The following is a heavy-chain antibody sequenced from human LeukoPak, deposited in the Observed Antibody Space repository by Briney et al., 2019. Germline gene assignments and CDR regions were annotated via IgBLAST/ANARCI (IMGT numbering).Heavy chain of an antibody. V-gene: IGHV3-23*01. CDR2: ISGSGGGT. J-gene: IGHJ4*02. Sequence: GGSLRLSCAASGFTFSSYAMSWVRQAPGKGLEWVSAISGSGGGTYYADSVKGRFTISRDNSKNTLYLQMNSLRAEDTAVYYCAKAWFSGWYYFDYWGQGTLVTVSS. CDR1: GFTFSSYA. D-gene: IGHD6-19*01. CDR3: AKAWFSGWYYFDY.